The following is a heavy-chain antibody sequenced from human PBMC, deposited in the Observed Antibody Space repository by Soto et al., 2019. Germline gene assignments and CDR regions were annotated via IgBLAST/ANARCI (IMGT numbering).Heavy chain of an antibody. V-gene: IGHV5-10-1*01. D-gene: IGHD5-12*01. CDR1: GYSFTSYW. CDR2: IDPSDSYT. Sequence: LGESLKISCKGSGYSFTSYWISWVRQMPGKGLEWMGRIDPSDSYTNYSPSFQGHVTISAGKSISTAYLQWSSLKASDTAMYYCAAGYDPQLYYYYGMDVWGQGTTVTVS. J-gene: IGHJ6*02. CDR3: AAGYDPQLYYYYGMDV.